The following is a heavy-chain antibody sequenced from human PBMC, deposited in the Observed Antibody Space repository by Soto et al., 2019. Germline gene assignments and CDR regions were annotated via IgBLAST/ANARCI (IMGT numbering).Heavy chain of an antibody. CDR1: GFTFRSYE. D-gene: IGHD3-10*01. CDR2: ISGSASTI. CDR3: ARDFGYYGMDV. Sequence: QTGGSLRLSCAASGFTFRSYEMNWVRQAPGKGLEWVSYISGSASTIYYADSVKGRFTISRDNAKNSLYLQMNSLRAEDTAVYYCARDFGYYGMDVWGQGTTVTVSS. J-gene: IGHJ6*02. V-gene: IGHV3-48*03.